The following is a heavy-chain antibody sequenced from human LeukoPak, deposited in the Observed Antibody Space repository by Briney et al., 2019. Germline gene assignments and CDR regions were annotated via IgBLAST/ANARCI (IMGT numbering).Heavy chain of an antibody. CDR2: ININTANP. Sequence: ASVKVSCKASGFSFTSYAINWVRQAPGQGLEWMGWININTANPTYDKGFTGWFVFSLDTSVSTAYLQTRSLKAEDTAVYYCARTICIAARADYWGQGTLVTVSS. J-gene: IGHJ4*02. V-gene: IGHV7-4-1*02. CDR3: ARTICIAARADY. CDR1: GFSFTSYA. D-gene: IGHD6-6*01.